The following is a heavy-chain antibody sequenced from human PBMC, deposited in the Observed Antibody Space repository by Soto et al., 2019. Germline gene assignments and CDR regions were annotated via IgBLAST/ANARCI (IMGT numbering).Heavy chain of an antibody. D-gene: IGHD3-22*01. CDR2: ISGSGGST. V-gene: IGHV3-23*01. Sequence: SLRLSCAASGFTFDDYAMHWVRQAPGKGLEWVSGISGSGGSTYYADSVKGRFTISRDNSKNTLYLQMSSLRAEDTAVYYCAKDQTVTMIVVVTYQNWGQGTLVTVSS. CDR3: AKDQTVTMIVVVTYQN. J-gene: IGHJ4*02. CDR1: GFTFDDYA.